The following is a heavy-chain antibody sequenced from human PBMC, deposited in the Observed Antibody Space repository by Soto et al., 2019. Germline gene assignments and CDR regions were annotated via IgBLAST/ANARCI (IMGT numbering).Heavy chain of an antibody. V-gene: IGHV3-23*01. Sequence: PGGSLRLSCAASGFTFSSYAMSWVRQAPGKGLEWVSAISGSGGSTYYADSVKGRFTISRDNSKNTLYLQMNSLRAEDTAVYYCAKAKKDLVVTYDAFDIWGQGTMVTVSS. CDR2: ISGSGGST. D-gene: IGHD3-22*01. J-gene: IGHJ3*02. CDR3: AKAKKDLVVTYDAFDI. CDR1: GFTFSSYA.